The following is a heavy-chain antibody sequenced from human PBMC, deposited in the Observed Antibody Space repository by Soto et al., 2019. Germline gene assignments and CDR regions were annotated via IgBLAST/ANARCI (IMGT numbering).Heavy chain of an antibody. J-gene: IGHJ3*02. CDR3: ARRDCGGISHPRI. D-gene: IGHD4-17*01. CDR2: ISAYTGST. V-gene: IGHV1-18*04. Sequence: QVQLVQSGAEVKKPGASVKVSCKASGYMFSNYGISWVRQAPGHGLEWMGWISAYTGSTNYAQKVQDRVTMTTDTSTNTAYRELRSLRFDDTAVYFCARRDCGGISHPRIWGQGTMVTVSS. CDR1: GYMFSNYG.